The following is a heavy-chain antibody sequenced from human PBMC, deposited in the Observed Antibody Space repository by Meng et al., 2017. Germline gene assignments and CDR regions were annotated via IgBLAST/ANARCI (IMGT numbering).Heavy chain of an antibody. Sequence: RVHFVSELKKPGASVKVSCKAAGYTFTSYAMHWVRQAPGQRLEWMGWINAGNGNTKYSQKFQGRVTITRDTSASTAYMELSSLRSEDTAVYYCARDLRYDSSGYYYWGQGTLVTVSS. CDR3: ARDLRYDSSGYYY. D-gene: IGHD3-22*01. J-gene: IGHJ4*02. CDR2: INAGNGNT. CDR1: GYTFTSYA. V-gene: IGHV1-3*01.